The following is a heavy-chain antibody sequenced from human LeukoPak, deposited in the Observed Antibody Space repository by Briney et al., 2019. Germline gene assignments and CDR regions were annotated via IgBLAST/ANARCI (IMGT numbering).Heavy chain of an antibody. Sequence: SETLSLTCTVSGDSINTKSYYWGWIRQPPGKGLEWIGSIYYSGNTYYNPSLKSRVTLSIDTSKNQFSLRLSSVTAADTAVYYCARHSYGTFDYWGQGTLVTVSS. CDR1: GDSINTKSYY. CDR3: ARHSYGTFDY. V-gene: IGHV4-39*01. J-gene: IGHJ4*02. CDR2: IYYSGNT. D-gene: IGHD5-18*01.